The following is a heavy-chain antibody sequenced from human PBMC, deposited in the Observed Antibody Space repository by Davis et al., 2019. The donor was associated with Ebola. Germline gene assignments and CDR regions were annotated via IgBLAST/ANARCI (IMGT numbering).Heavy chain of an antibody. J-gene: IGHJ4*02. D-gene: IGHD3-10*01. Sequence: GESLKISCAASGFTFSSYAMSWVRQAPGKGLEWVSAISGSGGSTYYADSVKGRFTISRDNSKNTLYLQMNSLRAEDTAVYYCAKDGLLWFRELFDYWGQGTLVTVSS. CDR2: ISGSGGST. CDR1: GFTFSSYA. V-gene: IGHV3-23*01. CDR3: AKDGLLWFRELFDY.